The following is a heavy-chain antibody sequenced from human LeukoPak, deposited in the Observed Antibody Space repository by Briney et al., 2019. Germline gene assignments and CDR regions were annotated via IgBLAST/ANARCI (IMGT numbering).Heavy chain of an antibody. CDR1: GFTFSTYA. D-gene: IGHD6-19*01. V-gene: IGHV3-30*01. CDR3: ARLGGGGWYLDY. Sequence: GGSLRLSCAASGFTFSTYAMHWVRQGPGKGLEWVAVISNDGSKKYYADSVKGRLTISRDNSKNTLYLQMNSLRAEDTAVYYCARLGGGGWYLDYWGQGTLVTVSS. CDR2: ISNDGSKK. J-gene: IGHJ4*02.